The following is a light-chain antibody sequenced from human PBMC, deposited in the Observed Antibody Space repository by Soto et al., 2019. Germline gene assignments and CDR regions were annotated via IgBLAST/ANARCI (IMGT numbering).Light chain of an antibody. CDR1: SSDVGGSNY. V-gene: IGLV2-14*01. Sequence: QSALIQPASVSGSPGQSITISCTGTSSDVGGSNYVSWYQHHPHRAPKLLIYEVSYRPSGVSNRCAGSKSGNTASLTISGLQAEDEADYYCSSYTSSNTLEVFGFGTKLTVL. CDR3: SSYTSSNTLEV. CDR2: EVS. J-gene: IGLJ1*01.